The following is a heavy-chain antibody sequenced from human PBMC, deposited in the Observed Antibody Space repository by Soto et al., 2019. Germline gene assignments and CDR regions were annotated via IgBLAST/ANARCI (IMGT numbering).Heavy chain of an antibody. CDR2: VSYSGCT. Sequence: ETKSRTCPHSGPSVSSSPFLLGWICQPPGKGLEWIASVSYSGCTYYTPSLKSRVTISVDTSKKQFSLNLTSVTAADTAFYYCSRRAPEGFDPWGQASQVTGS. CDR1: GPSVSSSPFL. J-gene: IGHJ5*02. V-gene: IGHV4-39*01. CDR3: SRRAPEGFDP.